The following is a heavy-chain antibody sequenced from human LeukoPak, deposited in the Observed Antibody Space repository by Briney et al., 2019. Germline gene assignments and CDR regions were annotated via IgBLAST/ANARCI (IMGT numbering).Heavy chain of an antibody. Sequence: ASVKVSCKASGYTFTSYRISWVRQAPGQGLKWMGWISAYNGNTNYAQKLQGRVTMTTDTSTSTAYMELRSLRSDDTAVYYCARVIRGVVLFDYWGQGTLVTVSS. V-gene: IGHV1-18*01. CDR3: ARVIRGVVLFDY. J-gene: IGHJ4*02. D-gene: IGHD3-10*01. CDR1: GYTFTSYR. CDR2: ISAYNGNT.